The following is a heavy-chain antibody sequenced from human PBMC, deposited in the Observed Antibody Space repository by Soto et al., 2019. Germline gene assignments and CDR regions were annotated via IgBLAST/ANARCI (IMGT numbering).Heavy chain of an antibody. D-gene: IGHD2-21*02. CDR1: GFPFSPYT. J-gene: IGHJ4*02. CDR2: ISYDGSDK. Sequence: PGGSLRLSCAASGFPFSPYTMHWVRQAPGRGLEWVAVISYDGSDKYYADSVKGRITISRDNSKNTLYLQMNSLRAEDTAVYYCARGGGFCGGDCYKGGIDYWGQGT. V-gene: IGHV3-30-3*01. CDR3: ARGGGFCGGDCYKGGIDY.